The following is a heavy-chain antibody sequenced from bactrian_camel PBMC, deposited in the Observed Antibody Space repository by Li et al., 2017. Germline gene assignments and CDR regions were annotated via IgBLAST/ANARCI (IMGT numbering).Heavy chain of an antibody. V-gene: IGHV3S26*01. J-gene: IGHJ4*01. CDR2: IDSDGST. D-gene: IGHD3*01. CDR1: GYTYSSYC. Sequence: VQLVESGGGSVQAGGSLRLSCAASGYTYSSYCMGWFRQAPGKEREGVAAIDSDGSTSYADSVKGRFTISQDNAKNTLYLQMNSLKAEDTAMYYCALRGWAGCDLGRKFDYLGQGTQVTVS.